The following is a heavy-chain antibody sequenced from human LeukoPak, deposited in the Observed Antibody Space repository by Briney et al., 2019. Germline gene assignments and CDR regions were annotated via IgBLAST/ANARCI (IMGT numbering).Heavy chain of an antibody. Sequence: GGSLRLSCSASGFTFSGYAMHWVRQAPGKGLEYVSAIISNGESTYYSDSVKDRFTISRDNSKNTLYLQMSSLRPEDTAVYYCVKGGSPWYLFEYWGQGTLVTVFS. CDR3: VKGGSPWYLFEY. CDR2: IISNGEST. D-gene: IGHD6-13*01. J-gene: IGHJ4*02. CDR1: GFTFSGYA. V-gene: IGHV3-64*03.